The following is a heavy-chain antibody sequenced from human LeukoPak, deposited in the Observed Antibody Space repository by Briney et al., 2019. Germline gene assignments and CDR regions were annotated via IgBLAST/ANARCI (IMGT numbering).Heavy chain of an antibody. CDR1: GYTFTGYY. D-gene: IGHD6-13*01. V-gene: IGHV1-2*02. CDR2: INTNSGDT. CDR3: ARDSIAVVGLTFDY. Sequence: ASVKVSCKASGYTFTGYYIHWVRQAPGQGLEWMGWINTNSGDTKYAQKFQGRVTMTRDTSISTAYMELNSLRSDDTAVYYCARDSIAVVGLTFDYWGQGTLVTVSS. J-gene: IGHJ4*02.